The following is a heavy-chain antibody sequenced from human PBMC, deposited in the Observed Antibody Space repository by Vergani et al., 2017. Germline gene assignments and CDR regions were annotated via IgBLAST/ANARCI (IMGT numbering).Heavy chain of an antibody. V-gene: IGHV3-30*18. D-gene: IGHD6-19*01. J-gene: IGHJ6*02. CDR3: AKGGGLGPPYYYYGMDV. CDR1: GFTFSSYG. Sequence: QVQLVESGGGVVQPGRSLRLSCAASGFTFSSYGMHWVRQAPGKGLEWVAVMSYDGSNKYYADSVKGRFTISRDNSKNTLYLQMNSLRAEDTAVYYCAKGGGLGPPYYYYGMDVWGQGTTVTVSS. CDR2: MSYDGSNK.